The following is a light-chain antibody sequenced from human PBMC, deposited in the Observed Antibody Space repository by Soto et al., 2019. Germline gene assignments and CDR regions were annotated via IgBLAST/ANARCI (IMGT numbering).Light chain of an antibody. V-gene: IGKV3-20*01. Sequence: IVLTQYPGTLSLSLGERATLSCRASQRIXSSYAAWHPQKPGQAPRLRXDGASSRATGSPDRLSGSGSGTDFTLTISRLEPEDFAVYYCQQYGSSTLTFGQGTKVDIK. CDR2: GAS. J-gene: IGKJ1*01. CDR1: QRIXSSY. CDR3: QQYGSSTLT.